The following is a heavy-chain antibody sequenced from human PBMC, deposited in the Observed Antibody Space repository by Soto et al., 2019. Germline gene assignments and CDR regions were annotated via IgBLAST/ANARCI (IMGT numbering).Heavy chain of an antibody. CDR3: ARLRVSDFSSGYFRRCWFDS. V-gene: IGHV4-34*01. CDR1: GGSFSGYF. D-gene: IGHD3-3*01. CDR2: INHSGTT. Sequence: NPSETLSLTCAVNGGSFSGYFWTWIRQPPGKGLEWIGEINHSGTTKYNPSLKSRVTISVDTSKKNFSLKLTSVTAADTAVYYCARLRVSDFSSGYFRRCWFDSWGQGTLVTVA. J-gene: IGHJ5*01.